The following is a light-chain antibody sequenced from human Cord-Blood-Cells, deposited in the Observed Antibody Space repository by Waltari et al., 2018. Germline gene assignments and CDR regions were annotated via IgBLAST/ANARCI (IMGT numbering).Light chain of an antibody. CDR1: KLGDKY. Sequence: SYELTQPPSVSVSPGQTASITCSGDKLGDKYACWYQQKPGQSPGLVIYQDSKRPSGIPERFSGSNSGNTATLTISGTQAMDEADYYCQAWDSSTAYRVFGGGTKLTVL. J-gene: IGLJ3*02. CDR2: QDS. CDR3: QAWDSSTAYRV. V-gene: IGLV3-1*01.